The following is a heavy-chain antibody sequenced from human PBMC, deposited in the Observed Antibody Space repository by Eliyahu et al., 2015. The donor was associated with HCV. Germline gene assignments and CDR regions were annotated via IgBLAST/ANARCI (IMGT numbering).Heavy chain of an antibody. CDR1: GFTFDXXA. CDR3: AKDYGAPRDYGDYIGFVHDAFDI. CDR2: ISWNSGSI. Sequence: EVQLVESGGGLVQPGRSLRLSXAASGFTFDXXAXXWVRQAPGKGLEWVLGISWNSGSIGYADSVKGRFTISRDNAKXSLYLQMNSLRAEDTALYYCAKDYGAPRDYGDYIGFVHDAFDIWGQGTMVTVSS. V-gene: IGHV3-9*01. J-gene: IGHJ3*02. D-gene: IGHD4-17*01.